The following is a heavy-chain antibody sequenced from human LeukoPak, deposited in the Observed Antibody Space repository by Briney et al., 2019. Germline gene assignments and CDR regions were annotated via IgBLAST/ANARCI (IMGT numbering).Heavy chain of an antibody. CDR1: GFTFSDYH. CDR2: ISSSGSTI. J-gene: IGHJ5*02. V-gene: IGHV3-11*01. CDR3: ARDTYYYGPQGFDP. D-gene: IGHD3-10*01. Sequence: PGGSVRLYCAGSGFTFSDYHKRWIRHAPGQGLEWVSYISSSGSTIYYADSVKGRFTISRDNAKNSLYLQMNSLRAEDTAVYYCARDTYYYGPQGFDPWGQGTLVNVSS.